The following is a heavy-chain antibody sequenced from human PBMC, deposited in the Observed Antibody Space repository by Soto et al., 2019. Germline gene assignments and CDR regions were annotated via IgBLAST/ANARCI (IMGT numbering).Heavy chain of an antibody. CDR3: ARVSTVTTFYYGMDV. CDR2: VHDSWGS. CDR1: GGSISNYY. D-gene: IGHD4-17*01. J-gene: IGHJ6*02. Sequence: PSETLSLTCTVSGGSISNYYWSWFRQTPGKGLEWIGYVHDSWGSNYNPSLKSRVAISLDTSKSQFSLKLSSVTAADTAVYYCARVSTVTTFYYGMDVWGQGTTVTVSS. V-gene: IGHV4-59*08.